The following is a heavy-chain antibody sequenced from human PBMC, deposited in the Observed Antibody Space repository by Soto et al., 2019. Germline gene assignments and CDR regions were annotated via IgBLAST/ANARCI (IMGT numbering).Heavy chain of an antibody. V-gene: IGHV1-69*01. CDR3: ARDTLGYCTNGVCYRLDY. CDR1: GGTFSSYA. J-gene: IGHJ4*02. CDR2: NIPIFGTA. D-gene: IGHD2-8*01. Sequence: QVQLVQSGAEVKKPGSSVKVSCKASGGTFSSYAISWVRQAPGQGLEWMGGNIPIFGTANYAQKFQGRVTITADESTSTAYMELSSLRSEDTAVYYCARDTLGYCTNGVCYRLDYWGQGTLVTVSS.